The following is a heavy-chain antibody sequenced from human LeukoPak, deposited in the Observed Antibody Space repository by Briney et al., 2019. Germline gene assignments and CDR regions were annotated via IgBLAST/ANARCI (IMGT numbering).Heavy chain of an antibody. CDR2: ISYDGANK. Sequence: GGSLRLSCAASGFPFSSYGMHWVRQASGKGLEWVSFISYDGANKYYADSVKGRFTISRDNSKNTLYLQMNSLRAEDTAVYYCAKDRQSRGSLGFDYWGQGALVIVSS. CDR3: AKDRQSRGSLGFDY. CDR1: GFPFSSYG. D-gene: IGHD3-22*01. J-gene: IGHJ4*02. V-gene: IGHV3-33*05.